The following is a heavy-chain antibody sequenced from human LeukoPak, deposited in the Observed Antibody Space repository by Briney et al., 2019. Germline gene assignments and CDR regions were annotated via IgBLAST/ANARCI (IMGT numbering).Heavy chain of an antibody. CDR3: ARVSSYDSSGYHFDY. J-gene: IGHJ4*02. CDR2: ISSSGSTI. Sequence: PGGSLRLSCAASGFTFSSYEMNWVRQAPGKGLEWVSYISSSGSTIHYADSVKGRFTISRDNAKNSLYLQMNSLRAEDTAVYYCARVSSYDSSGYHFDYWGQGTLVTVSS. CDR1: GFTFSSYE. V-gene: IGHV3-48*03. D-gene: IGHD3-22*01.